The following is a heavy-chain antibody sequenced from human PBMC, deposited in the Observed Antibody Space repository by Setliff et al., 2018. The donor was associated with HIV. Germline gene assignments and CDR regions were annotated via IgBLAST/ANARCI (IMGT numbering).Heavy chain of an antibody. D-gene: IGHD3-10*01. V-gene: IGHV1-46*01. CDR3: ARAVSTLIRGGPLNWYYNIDV. CDR2: MKPTGHET. CDR1: GYTFTNHR. J-gene: IGHJ6*03. Sequence: ASVKVSCKASGYTFTNHRIHWVRQAPGQGLEWMGVMKPTGHETIYAQNFQGRLTMTSDTYRNLVYMELNSLKSEDTAVYYCARAVSTLIRGGPLNWYYNIDVWGKGSTVT.